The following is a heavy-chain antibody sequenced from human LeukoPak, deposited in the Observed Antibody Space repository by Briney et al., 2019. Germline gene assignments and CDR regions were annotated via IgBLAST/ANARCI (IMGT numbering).Heavy chain of an antibody. Sequence: SETLSLTCTVSGGSLSSSTYCWAWIRQTPGRGLEWIGTFFYGGSTSYIPSLKSRVTISLDTPKRQLSLKLSSVTAADTAVYYCARELRYDNSDSGAFWGQGTVVTVSS. J-gene: IGHJ3*01. V-gene: IGHV4-39*07. CDR3: ARELRYDNSDSGAF. D-gene: IGHD3-22*01. CDR1: GGSLSSSTYC. CDR2: FFYGGST.